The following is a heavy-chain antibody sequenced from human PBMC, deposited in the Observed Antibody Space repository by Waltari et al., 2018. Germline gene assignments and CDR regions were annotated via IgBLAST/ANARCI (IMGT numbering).Heavy chain of an antibody. CDR1: GLTFSSYA. D-gene: IGHD6-13*01. V-gene: IGHV3-23*03. CDR3: AKDQSIIGSSWPDFDY. CDR2: IYSGGSK. J-gene: IGHJ4*02. Sequence: EVQLLESGGGLVQPGGSLRLSCAASGLTFSSYAMSWVRQAPGKGLEWVSVIYSGGSKYYADSVKGRFTISRDNSKNTLYLQMNSLRAEDTAVYYCAKDQSIIGSSWPDFDYWGQGTLVTVSS.